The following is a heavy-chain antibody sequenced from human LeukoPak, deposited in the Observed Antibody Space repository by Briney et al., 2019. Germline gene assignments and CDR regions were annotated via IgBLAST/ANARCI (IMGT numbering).Heavy chain of an antibody. V-gene: IGHV1-2*02. CDR2: INPNSGGT. CDR1: GYTFTGYY. Sequence: ASVTVSCKASGYTFTGYYMHWVRQAPGQGLEWMGWINPNSGGTNYAQKFQGRVTITRDTSISTAYMELSRLRSDDRAVYYCATTPDYVDSSWGQGTLVTVSS. CDR3: ATTPDYVDSS. D-gene: IGHD4-17*01. J-gene: IGHJ5*02.